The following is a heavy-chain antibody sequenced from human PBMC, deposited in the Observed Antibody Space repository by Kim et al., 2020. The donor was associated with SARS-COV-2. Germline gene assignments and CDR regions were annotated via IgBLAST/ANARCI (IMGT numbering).Heavy chain of an antibody. D-gene: IGHD3-10*01. Sequence: GGSLRLSCAASGFTFSNAWMSWVRQAPGKGLEWVGRIKSKTDGGTTDYAAPVKGRFTISRDDSKNTLYLQMNSLKTEDTAVYYCTTETYYGSPPFGYYYYGMDVWGQGTTVTVSS. V-gene: IGHV3-15*01. CDR2: IKSKTDGGTT. CDR1: GFTFSNAW. CDR3: TTETYYGSPPFGYYYYGMDV. J-gene: IGHJ6*02.